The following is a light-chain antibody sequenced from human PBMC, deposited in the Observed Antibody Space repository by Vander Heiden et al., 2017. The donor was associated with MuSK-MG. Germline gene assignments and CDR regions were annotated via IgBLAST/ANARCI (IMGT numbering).Light chain of an antibody. V-gene: IGLV1-40*01. CDR2: GNS. Sequence: QSVLTQPPSVSGAPGQRVTISCTGSSSNIGAGYDVHWYQQLPGTAPKLLIYGNSNRPSGVPDRFSGSKSGTSASLAITGLQAEDEADYYCQSYDSSSWVFGGGTNLTVL. CDR1: SSNIGAGYD. J-gene: IGLJ3*02. CDR3: QSYDSSSWV.